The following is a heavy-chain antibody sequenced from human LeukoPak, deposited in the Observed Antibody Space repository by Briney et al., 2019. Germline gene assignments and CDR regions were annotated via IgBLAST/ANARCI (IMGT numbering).Heavy chain of an antibody. CDR2: IYHSGST. J-gene: IGHJ6*03. CDR3: AREGVGYYYYMDV. D-gene: IGHD1-26*01. Sequence: SETLSLTCTVSGYSISSGYYWGWIRQPPGKGLEWIGSIYHSGSTYYNPSLKSRVTIPVDTSKNQFSLKLSSVTAADTAVYYCAREGVGYYYYMDVWGKGTTVTVSS. CDR1: GYSISSGYY. V-gene: IGHV4-38-2*02.